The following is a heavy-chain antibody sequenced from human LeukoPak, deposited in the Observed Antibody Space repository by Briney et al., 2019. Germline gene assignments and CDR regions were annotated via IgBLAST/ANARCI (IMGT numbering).Heavy chain of an antibody. V-gene: IGHV1-8*03. Sequence: ASVKVSCKASGYTFTSYDINWVRQATGQGLEWMGWMNPNSGNTGYAQKFQGRVTITRSTSISTAYMELSSLRSEDTAVYYCARGPFYDSSGYYFDYWGQGTLVTVSS. CDR2: MNPNSGNT. D-gene: IGHD3-22*01. CDR3: ARGPFYDSSGYYFDY. CDR1: GYTFTSYD. J-gene: IGHJ4*02.